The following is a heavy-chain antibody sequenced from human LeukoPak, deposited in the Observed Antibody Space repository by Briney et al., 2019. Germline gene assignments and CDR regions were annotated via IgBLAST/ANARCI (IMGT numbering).Heavy chain of an antibody. J-gene: IGHJ4*02. Sequence: ETLSLTCAVYGGSFSGYYWSWIRQPPGKGLDWIGEINHSGSTNYNPSLKSRVTISVDTSKNQFSLKLSSVTAADTAVYYCARRVITMVRGVILQNDYWGQGTLVTVSS. D-gene: IGHD3-10*01. V-gene: IGHV4-34*01. CDR2: INHSGST. CDR1: GGSFSGYY. CDR3: ARRVITMVRGVILQNDY.